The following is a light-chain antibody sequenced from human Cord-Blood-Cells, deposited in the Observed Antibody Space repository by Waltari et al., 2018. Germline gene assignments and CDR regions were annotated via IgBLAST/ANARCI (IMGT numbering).Light chain of an antibody. CDR2: AAS. V-gene: IGKV1-39*01. J-gene: IGKJ1*01. CDR1: QSISSY. Sequence: DIRMTQSQPSLSASVGDRVTITCRASQSISSYLNWYQQKPGKAPKLLIYAASSVQSGVPSRFSGSGSGTDFTLTISSLQPEDFATYYCQQSYSTPPTFGQGTKVEIK. CDR3: QQSYSTPPT.